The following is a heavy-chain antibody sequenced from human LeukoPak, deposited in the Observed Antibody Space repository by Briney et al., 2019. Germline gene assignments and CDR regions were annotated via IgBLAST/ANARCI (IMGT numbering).Heavy chain of an antibody. CDR1: EFTFRSYW. Sequence: PGGSLRLSCAASEFTFRSYWMSWVRLATGKGLEWVASIKEDGSEKFYVGSVKGRFTISRDNAKNSLFLQMNSLRAEDTAVYYCARRKYYSDSSGYYYVHYYYGLDVWGQGTTVIVSS. CDR3: ARRKYYSDSSGYYYVHYYYGLDV. J-gene: IGHJ6*02. D-gene: IGHD3-22*01. CDR2: IKEDGSEK. V-gene: IGHV3-7*01.